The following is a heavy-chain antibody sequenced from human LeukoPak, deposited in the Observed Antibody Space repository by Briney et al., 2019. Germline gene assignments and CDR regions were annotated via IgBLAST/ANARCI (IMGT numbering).Heavy chain of an antibody. Sequence: GGSLRLSCAASGLIFNNYAMTWVRQAPGKGLEWVSTITSGLTTLYADSVKGRFTISRDNSKNTFHLQMNSLRAEDTAVYYCAKDYSDLRVADVFFEYWGQGTLVTVSS. CDR1: GLIFNNYA. CDR2: ITSGLTT. D-gene: IGHD2-15*01. V-gene: IGHV3-23*01. J-gene: IGHJ4*02. CDR3: AKDYSDLRVADVFFEY.